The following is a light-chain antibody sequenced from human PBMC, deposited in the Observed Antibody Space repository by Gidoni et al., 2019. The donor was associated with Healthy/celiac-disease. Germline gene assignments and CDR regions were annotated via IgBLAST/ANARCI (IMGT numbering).Light chain of an antibody. V-gene: IGLV2-14*01. J-gene: IGLJ2*01. CDR2: EVS. Sequence: QSALTQPASVSGSPGQSITISCPGTSSDVGGYTYVSWYQQHPGKAPKLMIYEVSNRPSGVSNRFSGSKSGNTASLTISGLQAEDEADYYCSSYTSSSSSFGGGTKLTVL. CDR1: SSDVGGYTY. CDR3: SSYTSSSSS.